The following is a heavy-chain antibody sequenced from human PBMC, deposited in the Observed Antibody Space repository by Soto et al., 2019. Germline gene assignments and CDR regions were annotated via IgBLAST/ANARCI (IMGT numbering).Heavy chain of an antibody. J-gene: IGHJ6*02. D-gene: IGHD3-16*01. CDR3: ARGGNYGMDV. Sequence: GGSLRLSCAASGFTFSGYWMYWVRQAPGKGLVWVSHITTAGTSITYADSVKGRFTISRDSAKSTLYLQMNSLRAEDTAVYYYARGGNYGMDVWGQGTTVTVSS. CDR1: GFTFSGYW. CDR2: ITTAGTSI. V-gene: IGHV3-74*01.